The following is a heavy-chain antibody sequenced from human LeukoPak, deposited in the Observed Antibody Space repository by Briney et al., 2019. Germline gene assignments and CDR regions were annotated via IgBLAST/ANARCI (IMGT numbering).Heavy chain of an antibody. CDR2: ISSSSSTI. Sequence: GGSLRLSCAASGFTFSSYSMNWVRQAPGKGLEWVSYISSSSSTIYYADSVKGRFTISRDNAKNSLYLQMNSLRAEDTAVYYCARPPTKGYYYYGMDVWSQGTTVTVSS. D-gene: IGHD5-12*01. V-gene: IGHV3-48*01. CDR1: GFTFSSYS. CDR3: ARPPTKGYYYYGMDV. J-gene: IGHJ6*02.